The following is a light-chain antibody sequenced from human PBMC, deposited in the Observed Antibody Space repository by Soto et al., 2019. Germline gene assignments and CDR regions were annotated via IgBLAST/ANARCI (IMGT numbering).Light chain of an antibody. V-gene: IGLV2-14*01. CDR3: TSYTSTSTPYV. CDR1: SSDVGRYTY. J-gene: IGLJ1*01. Sequence: QSALTQLASVYGSPGQSITISCAGTSSDVGRYTYVSWYQQHPGKAPKLIIYDVYNRPSGVSTRFSGSKSGNTASLTISGLQAEDEADYYCTSYTSTSTPYVFGGGTKVTVL. CDR2: DVY.